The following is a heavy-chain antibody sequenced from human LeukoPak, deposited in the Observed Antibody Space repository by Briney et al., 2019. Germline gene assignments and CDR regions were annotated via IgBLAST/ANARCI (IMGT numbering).Heavy chain of an antibody. CDR2: MNPNSGNT. CDR1: GYTFTSYD. V-gene: IGHV1-8*03. Sequence: ASVKVSCKASGYTFTSYDINWVRQATGQGLEWMGWMNPNSGNTGYAQKFQGRVTITRNTSISTAYMELSSLRSEDTAVYYCARATVNYYYYYMDVWGKGTTVTISS. J-gene: IGHJ6*03. CDR3: ARATVNYYYYYMDV. D-gene: IGHD4-17*01.